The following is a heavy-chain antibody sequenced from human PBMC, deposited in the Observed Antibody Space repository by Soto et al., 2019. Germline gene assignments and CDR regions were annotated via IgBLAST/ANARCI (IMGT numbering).Heavy chain of an antibody. D-gene: IGHD1-26*01. CDR3: GRDLRDWDSGSYSYEY. CDR2: IKQDGREQ. CDR1: GFTFSSYG. J-gene: IGHJ4*02. Sequence: GGSLRLSCAASGFTFSSYGMSWVRQAPGKGLQWVANIKQDGREQNYVDSVKGRFTISRDNAKNSLYLQMNSLRAEDTAVYYCGRDLRDWDSGSYSYEYWGQGTLVTVSS. V-gene: IGHV3-7*04.